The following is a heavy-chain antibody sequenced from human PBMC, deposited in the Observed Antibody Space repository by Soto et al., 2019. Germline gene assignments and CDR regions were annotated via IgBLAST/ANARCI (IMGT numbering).Heavy chain of an antibody. CDR2: IYHSGNT. V-gene: IGHV4-30-2*01. Sequence: SETLSLTCAVPGDSISSGGHSWNWLRQPPGKGLEWIGYIYHSGNTYFNPTLKSRVTMSVDTSKNQISLTLSSVTAADTAIYYCARDRDGYDSGYFDSWGHGTLVTVSS. J-gene: IGHJ4*01. CDR1: GDSISSGGHS. CDR3: ARDRDGYDSGYFDS. D-gene: IGHD5-12*01.